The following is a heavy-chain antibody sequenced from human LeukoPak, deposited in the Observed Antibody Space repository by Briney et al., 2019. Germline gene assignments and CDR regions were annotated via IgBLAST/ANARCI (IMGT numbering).Heavy chain of an antibody. CDR3: VRGVGVSRFNYLDS. D-gene: IGHD6-13*01. V-gene: IGHV3-33*01. CDR2: IWYDASNK. Sequence: GGSLTLSCAASGFTFSSFGVHWVRQAPGKGLEWVAVIWYDASNKYYADSVKGRFTISRDNSKNTLYLQMNSLRDDDTAVYYCVRGVGVSRFNYLDSWGQGTLVIVSS. CDR1: GFTFSSFG. J-gene: IGHJ4*02.